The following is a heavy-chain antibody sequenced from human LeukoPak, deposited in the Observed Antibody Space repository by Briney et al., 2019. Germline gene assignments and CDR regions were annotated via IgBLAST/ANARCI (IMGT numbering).Heavy chain of an antibody. Sequence: GRPLRLSCAASGFTFSNYDMHWVRQAPGKGLEWVAVISYDGSNKYYADSVKGRFTISRDNSKNTVYLQMNSLRAEDTAVYYCAKDREGTTFDNWGQGTLVTVSS. J-gene: IGHJ4*02. CDR3: AKDREGTTFDN. V-gene: IGHV3-30*18. D-gene: IGHD1-7*01. CDR1: GFTFSNYD. CDR2: ISYDGSNK.